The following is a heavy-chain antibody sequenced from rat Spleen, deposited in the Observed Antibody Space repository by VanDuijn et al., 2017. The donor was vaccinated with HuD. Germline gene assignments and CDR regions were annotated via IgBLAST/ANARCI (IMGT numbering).Heavy chain of an antibody. J-gene: IGHJ2*01. CDR3: VRPFFDY. V-gene: IGHV5S10*01. Sequence: EVQPVESGGGLVQPGRSLKLSCVVSGFTFSDYNMAWVRQDPKKGLEWVATIVHDGSRTYYRDSVEGRFTISRDNAKRTLYLKMDSLRSEDTATYYVVRPFFDYWAKESWSQSPQ. CDR2: IVHDGSRT. CDR1: GFTFSDYN.